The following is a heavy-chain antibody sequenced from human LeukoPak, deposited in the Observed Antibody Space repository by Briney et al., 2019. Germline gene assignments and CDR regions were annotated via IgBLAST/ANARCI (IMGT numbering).Heavy chain of an antibody. J-gene: IGHJ3*02. CDR1: GFTFSSYA. CDR2: ISGSGGST. Sequence: GGSLRLSCAASGFTFSSYAMSRVRQAPGKGLEWGSAISGSGGSTYYADSVKGRFTISKDNSKNPLYLQMNSLRAEDTAVYYCAKCRGTCDAFVIWGQGTMVTVSS. V-gene: IGHV3-23*01. CDR3: AKCRGTCDAFVI. D-gene: IGHD1-1*01.